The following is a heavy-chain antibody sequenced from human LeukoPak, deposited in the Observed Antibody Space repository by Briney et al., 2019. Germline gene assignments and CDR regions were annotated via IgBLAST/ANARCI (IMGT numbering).Heavy chain of an antibody. Sequence: GGSLRLSCAASGFIFSNYAMSWVRQAPGRGLEWVSAVKTSAGDTYYADSVKGRFTISRDNSKSTAYLQMNSLRAEDTALYYCAKGQMATILGFDSWGQGALVTVSS. CDR3: AKGQMATILGFDS. V-gene: IGHV3-23*01. CDR1: GFIFSNYA. J-gene: IGHJ4*02. CDR2: VKTSAGDT. D-gene: IGHD5-24*01.